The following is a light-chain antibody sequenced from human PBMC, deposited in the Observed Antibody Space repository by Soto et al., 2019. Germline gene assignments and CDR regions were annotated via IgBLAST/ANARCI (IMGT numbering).Light chain of an antibody. CDR3: QQYGSSPRIT. CDR2: GAS. V-gene: IGKV3-15*01. J-gene: IGKJ5*01. CDR1: QSIYSN. Sequence: EIVMTQSPATLSVSPGERATLSCRASQSIYSNLAWYQQKPGQAPRLLIYGASTRASGLPARFSGSGSGTDFTLTISRLEPEDFAVYYCQQYGSSPRITFGQGTRLEIK.